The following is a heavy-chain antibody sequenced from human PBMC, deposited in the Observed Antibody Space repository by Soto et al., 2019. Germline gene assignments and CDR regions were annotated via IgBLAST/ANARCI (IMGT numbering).Heavy chain of an antibody. CDR3: ARHLGSGLDGDNWFDP. J-gene: IGHJ5*02. CDR1: GGSISSSSYY. D-gene: IGHD6-19*01. V-gene: IGHV4-39*01. Sequence: SETLSLTCTVSGGSISSSSYYWGWIRQPPGKGLEWIGSIYYSGSTYYNTSLKSRVTISVDTSKNQFSLKLSSVTAADTALYYCARHLGSGLDGDNWFDPWGQGTLVTVSS. CDR2: IYYSGST.